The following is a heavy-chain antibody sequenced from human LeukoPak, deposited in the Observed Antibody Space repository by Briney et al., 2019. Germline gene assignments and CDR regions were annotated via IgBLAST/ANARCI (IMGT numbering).Heavy chain of an antibody. D-gene: IGHD3-10*01. CDR1: GFTFSHAW. J-gene: IGHJ6*02. Sequence: GGSLRLSCAASGFTFSHAWMSWVRQAPGKGLEWDGSIKSKTDGGTADYTAPVKGRFTISRDDSKNTLYLQMNSLKTEDTAVYYCTTGPFDYYGSASYLANGMDAWGQGTTVTVSS. CDR3: TTGPFDYYGSASYLANGMDA. V-gene: IGHV3-15*01. CDR2: IKSKTDGGTA.